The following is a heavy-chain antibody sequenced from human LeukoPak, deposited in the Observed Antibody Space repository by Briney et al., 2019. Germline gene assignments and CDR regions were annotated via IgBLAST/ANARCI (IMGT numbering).Heavy chain of an antibody. J-gene: IGHJ4*02. Sequence: GGSLRLSCAASGFTFSNYGMSWVRQAPGKGLEWVSAISDSGGSTYYADSVKGRFTISRDNSKNTLYLQMNSLRAEDTAVYYCARDGIVGATTFDYWGQGTLVTVSS. CDR3: ARDGIVGATTFDY. D-gene: IGHD1-26*01. CDR1: GFTFSNYG. V-gene: IGHV3-23*01. CDR2: ISDSGGST.